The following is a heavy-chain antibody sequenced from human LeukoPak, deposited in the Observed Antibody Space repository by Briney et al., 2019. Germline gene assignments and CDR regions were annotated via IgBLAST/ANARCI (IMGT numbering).Heavy chain of an antibody. V-gene: IGHV4-39*01. CDR2: IYYSGST. CDR1: GGSISSSSYY. CDR3: ARHAPVEPPGRAFDY. J-gene: IGHJ4*02. Sequence: SETLSLTCTVSGGSISSSSYYWGWIRQPPGKGLEWIGSIYYSGSTYYNPSLKSRVTISVDTSKNQFSLKLSSVTAADTAVHFCARHAPVEPPGRAFDYWGQGTLVTVSS. D-gene: IGHD1-14*01.